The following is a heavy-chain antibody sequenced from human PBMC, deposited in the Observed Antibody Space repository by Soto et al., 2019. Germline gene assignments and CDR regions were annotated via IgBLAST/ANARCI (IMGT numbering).Heavy chain of an antibody. J-gene: IGHJ4*02. CDR2: IFSNDEK. CDR3: ARMKCGGDCYSRKYYFDY. V-gene: IGHV2-26*01. CDR1: GFSLRNARMG. Sequence: QVTLKESGPVLVKPTETLTLTCTVSGFSLRNARMGVSWIRQPPGKALEWLAHIFSNDEKSYSTSLKSRLTISKDTSKSQVVLTMTNMDPVDTATYYCARMKCGGDCYSRKYYFDYWGQGTLVTVSS. D-gene: IGHD2-21*02.